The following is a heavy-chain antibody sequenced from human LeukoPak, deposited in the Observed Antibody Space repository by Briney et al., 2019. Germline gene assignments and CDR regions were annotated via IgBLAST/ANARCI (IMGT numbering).Heavy chain of an antibody. CDR1: GVSIGRHY. CDR3: ARDAY. V-gene: IGHV4-59*11. Sequence: SETLSLTCTVSGVSIGRHYWSWVRQSPGKGLEWIGCVYNSGTTVYNPSLTGRVTISVDTSKNKSSLNLRSVTAADAAVYYCARDAYWGQGILVTVSS. CDR2: VYNSGTT. J-gene: IGHJ4*02.